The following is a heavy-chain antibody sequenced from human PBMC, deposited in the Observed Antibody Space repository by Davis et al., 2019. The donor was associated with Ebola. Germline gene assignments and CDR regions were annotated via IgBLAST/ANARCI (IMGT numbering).Heavy chain of an antibody. CDR2: IKPDGSEK. CDR1: GLTFSNYW. V-gene: IGHV3-7*03. Sequence: PGGSLRLSCAVSGLTFSNYWMSWVRQAPGKGLEWVANIKPDGSEKYYVDSVKGRFTISRDNAKNSLYLQVNSLRAEDTAVYYCASTVLGAFDIWGQGTMVAVSS. D-gene: IGHD4-17*01. CDR3: ASTVLGAFDI. J-gene: IGHJ3*02.